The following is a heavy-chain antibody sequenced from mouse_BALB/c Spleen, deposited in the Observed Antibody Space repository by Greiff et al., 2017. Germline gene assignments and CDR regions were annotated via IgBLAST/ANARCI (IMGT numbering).Heavy chain of an antibody. CDR3: ARYGNYGYYAMDY. J-gene: IGHJ4*01. CDR1: GFNIKDYY. Sequence: VQLKQSGAELVRPGALVKLSCKASGFNIKDYYMHWVKQRPEQGLEWIGWIDPANGNTKYDPKFQGKATITADTSSNTAYLQLSSLTSEDTAVYYCARYGNYGYYAMDYWGQGTSVTVSS. D-gene: IGHD2-1*01. CDR2: IDPANGNT. V-gene: IGHV14-1*02.